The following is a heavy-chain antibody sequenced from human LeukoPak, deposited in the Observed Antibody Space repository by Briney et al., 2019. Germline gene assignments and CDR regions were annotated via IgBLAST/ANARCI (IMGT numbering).Heavy chain of an antibody. V-gene: IGHV4-61*02. CDR3: ARDPLIVVVNHGAFDI. J-gene: IGHJ3*02. Sequence: PSETLSLTCTVSGGSVSSGYYYWTWIRQPAGKGLEWIGRIYTSGSTNYNPSLKSRVTISVAASKNQLSLKLSSVTAADTAVYYCARDPLIVVVNHGAFDIWGQGTMVTVSS. CDR1: GGSVSSGYYY. D-gene: IGHD2-21*01. CDR2: IYTSGST.